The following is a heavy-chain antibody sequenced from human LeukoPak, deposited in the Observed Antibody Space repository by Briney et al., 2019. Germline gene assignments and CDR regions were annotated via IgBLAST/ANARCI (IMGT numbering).Heavy chain of an antibody. Sequence: GGSLRLSRTVSGFTFSNCGMHWVRQAPGKGLEWVAIIWYDGSNKYYGDSVKGRFTISRDNSKNTLYLEMNSLRAEDTAVYYCARDREYSYFDYWGQGTLVTVS. CDR3: ARDREYSYFDY. V-gene: IGHV3-33*01. J-gene: IGHJ4*02. CDR1: GFTFSNCG. D-gene: IGHD5-18*01. CDR2: IWYDGSNK.